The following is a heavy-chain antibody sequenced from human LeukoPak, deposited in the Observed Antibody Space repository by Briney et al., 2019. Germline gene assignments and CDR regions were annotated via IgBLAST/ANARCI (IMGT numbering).Heavy chain of an antibody. Sequence: PGGSLRLSCAASGFTFSSYAMSWVRQAPGKGLEWVSAISGSGGSTYYADSVKGRFTISRDNSKNTLYLQMNSLRAEDTAVYYCAIFPLGYCSGGSCGTDYYYGMDVWGQGTTVTVSS. CDR1: GFTFSSYA. V-gene: IGHV3-23*01. CDR3: AIFPLGYCSGGSCGTDYYYGMDV. CDR2: ISGSGGST. J-gene: IGHJ6*02. D-gene: IGHD2-15*01.